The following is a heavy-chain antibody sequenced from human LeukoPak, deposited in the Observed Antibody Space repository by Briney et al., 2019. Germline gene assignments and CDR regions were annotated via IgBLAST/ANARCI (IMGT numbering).Heavy chain of an antibody. CDR3: ARGLRFWYTWFDP. Sequence: PSETLSLTCAVYGGSFSGYYWSWIRQPPGKGLEWIGEINHSGSNNYNPSLKSRVTITVDTSNNQFSLMLSSVTAADTAVYYCARGLRFWYTWFDPWGEGTLLTVSS. J-gene: IGHJ5*02. V-gene: IGHV4-34*01. CDR1: GGSFSGYY. CDR2: INHSGSN. D-gene: IGHD3-3*01.